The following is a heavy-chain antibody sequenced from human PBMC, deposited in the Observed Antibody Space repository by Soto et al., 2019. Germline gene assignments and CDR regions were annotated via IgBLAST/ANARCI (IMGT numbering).Heavy chain of an antibody. J-gene: IGHJ6*03. V-gene: IGHV4-59*08. CDR1: GGSISSYY. CDR3: ARRRDILTGWRDYYYYMDV. Sequence: SETLSLTCTVSGGSISSYYWSWIRQPPGKGLEWIGYIYYSGSTNYNPSLKSRVTISVDTSKNQFSLKLSSVTAADTAVYYCARRRDILTGWRDYYYYMDVWGKGTTVTVSS. CDR2: IYYSGST. D-gene: IGHD3-9*01.